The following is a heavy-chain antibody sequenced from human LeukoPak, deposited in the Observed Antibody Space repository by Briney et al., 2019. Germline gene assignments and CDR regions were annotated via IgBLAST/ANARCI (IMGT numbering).Heavy chain of an antibody. CDR3: ARLRGPIAAAPMDV. CDR2: IIPIFGTA. D-gene: IGHD6-13*01. CDR1: GGTFSSYA. Sequence: SVKVSCKASGGTFSSYAISWVRQAPGQGLEWMGGIIPIFGTANYAQKFQGRVTITTDESTSTAYMELSSLRSEDTGVYYCARLRGPIAAAPMDVWGKGTTVTVSS. J-gene: IGHJ6*04. V-gene: IGHV1-69*05.